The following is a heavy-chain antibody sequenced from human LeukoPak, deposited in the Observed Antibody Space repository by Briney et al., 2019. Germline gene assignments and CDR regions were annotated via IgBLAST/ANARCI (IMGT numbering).Heavy chain of an antibody. V-gene: IGHV3-21*01. CDR2: ISSSSYI. CDR3: ARRRVTMVRGAPYYYMDV. D-gene: IGHD3-10*01. CDR1: GFTFSSYS. Sequence: GGSLRLSCAASGFTFSSYSMNWVRQAPGKGLEWVSSISSSSYIYYADSVKGRFTISRDNAKNSLYLQMNSLRAEDTAVYYCARRRVTMVRGAPYYYMDVWGKGTTVTVSS. J-gene: IGHJ6*03.